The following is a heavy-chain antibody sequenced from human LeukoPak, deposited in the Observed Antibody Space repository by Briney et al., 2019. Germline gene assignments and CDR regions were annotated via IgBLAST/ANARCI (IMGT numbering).Heavy chain of an antibody. CDR3: ARDAFSYYYYMDV. J-gene: IGHJ6*03. CDR1: GFTFSSYW. CDR2: IKQDGGEK. Sequence: GGSLRLSCAASGFTFSSYWMIWVRQAPGKGLEWVANIKQDGGEKHYVDSVKGRFTISRDNAKNSLYLQMNSLRAEDTAVYYCARDAFSYYYYMDVWGKGTTVTVSS. V-gene: IGHV3-7*01.